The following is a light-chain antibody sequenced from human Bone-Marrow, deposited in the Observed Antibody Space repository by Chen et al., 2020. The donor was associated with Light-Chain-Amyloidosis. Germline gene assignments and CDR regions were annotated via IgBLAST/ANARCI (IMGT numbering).Light chain of an antibody. J-gene: IGLJ3*02. V-gene: IGLV1-51*01. CDR1: SSNIGKNY. Sequence: QSVLTQPPSVSAAPGQRVTISCFGSSSNIGKNYVSWYQQLPGTTPKLLLYDNNKRPSGIPDRFADAKSGTSATLCITGLQTGDEAGYYCGAGDNGLSDWMFGGGTKLTVL. CDR3: GAGDNGLSDWM. CDR2: DNN.